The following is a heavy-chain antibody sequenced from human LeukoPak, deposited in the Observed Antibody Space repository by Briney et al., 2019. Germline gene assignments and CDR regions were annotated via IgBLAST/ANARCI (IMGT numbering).Heavy chain of an antibody. CDR2: IYYSGST. Sequence: SETLSLTCTVSGGSISSYCWSWIRQPPGKGLEWIGYIYYSGSTNYNPSLKSRVTISVDTSKNQFSLKLSSVTAADTAVYYCARSYGSGNIFTYYYGMDVWGQGTTVTVSS. V-gene: IGHV4-59*01. CDR3: ARSYGSGNIFTYYYGMDV. D-gene: IGHD3-10*01. CDR1: GGSISSYC. J-gene: IGHJ6*02.